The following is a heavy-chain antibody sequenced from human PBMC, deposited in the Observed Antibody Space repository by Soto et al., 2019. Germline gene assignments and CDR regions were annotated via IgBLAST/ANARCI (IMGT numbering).Heavy chain of an antibody. V-gene: IGHV4-59*07. Sequence: SDTLSLTCTVSGDSISSCYWSWIRQPPGKGLEWIGYIYYSGSTNYNPSLKSRVTISVDTSKNQFSLKLSSATAADTAVYYCARNYGSGSYYYYYYYGMDVWGQGTTVTVSS. CDR3: ARNYGSGSYYYYYYYGMDV. CDR1: GDSISSCY. CDR2: IYYSGST. D-gene: IGHD3-10*01. J-gene: IGHJ6*02.